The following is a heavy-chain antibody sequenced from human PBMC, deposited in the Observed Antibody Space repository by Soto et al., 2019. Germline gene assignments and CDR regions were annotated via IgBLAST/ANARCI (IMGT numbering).Heavy chain of an antibody. D-gene: IGHD6-13*01. Sequence: SVKVSCKASGGTFSSYTISWVRQAPGQGIEWMGRIIPILGIANYAQKFQGRVTITADKSTSTAYMVLSSLRSEDTAVYYCARAAMGGSSWPFDYWGQGTLVTVSS. CDR2: IIPILGIA. V-gene: IGHV1-69*02. CDR1: GGTFSSYT. CDR3: ARAAMGGSSWPFDY. J-gene: IGHJ4*02.